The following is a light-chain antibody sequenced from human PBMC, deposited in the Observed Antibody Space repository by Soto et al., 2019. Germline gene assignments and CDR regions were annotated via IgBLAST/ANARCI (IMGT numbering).Light chain of an antibody. CDR2: AAS. Sequence: DIQMTQSPSSLSASIGDRVTITCRASQSISTYLNWYQHKPGKAPKLLIYAASSLQSGVPSRFSGSGSGTDFTLTISSLQPEDFATYYCQQSYYTPLFTFGPGTKVDIK. J-gene: IGKJ3*01. CDR3: QQSYYTPLFT. CDR1: QSISTY. V-gene: IGKV1-39*01.